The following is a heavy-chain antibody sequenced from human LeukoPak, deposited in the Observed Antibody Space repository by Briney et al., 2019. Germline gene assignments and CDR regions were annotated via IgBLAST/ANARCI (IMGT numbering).Heavy chain of an antibody. CDR1: GFTVSSNY. Sequence: GGSLRLSCAASGFTVSSNYMSWVRQAPGKGLEWVSVIYSGGSTYYADSVKGRFTISRHNSKNTLYLQMNSLRAEDTAVYYCAGAGMGAVAGTGYFDYWGQGTLVTVSS. J-gene: IGHJ4*02. CDR2: IYSGGST. D-gene: IGHD6-19*01. V-gene: IGHV3-53*04. CDR3: AGAGMGAVAGTGYFDY.